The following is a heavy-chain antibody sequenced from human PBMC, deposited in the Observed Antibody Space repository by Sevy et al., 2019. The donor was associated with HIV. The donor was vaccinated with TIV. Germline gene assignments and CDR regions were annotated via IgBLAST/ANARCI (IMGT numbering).Heavy chain of an antibody. J-gene: IGHJ4*02. CDR3: ASTRDYYASSGYYFAY. CDR2: FDPEDGKT. D-gene: IGHD3-22*01. CDR1: GYTLTELS. V-gene: IGHV1-24*01. Sequence: ASVKVSCKVSGYTLTELSIHWVRQAPGKGLEWLVTFDPEDGKTIYAQNFQGRVTMTEDTSTDTTYMELSSLRSEDTAVYYCASTRDYYASSGYYFAYWGQGTLVTVSS.